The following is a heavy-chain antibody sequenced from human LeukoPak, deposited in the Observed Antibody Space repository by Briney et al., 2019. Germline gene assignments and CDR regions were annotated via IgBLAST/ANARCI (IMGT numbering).Heavy chain of an antibody. J-gene: IGHJ4*02. D-gene: IGHD3-22*01. V-gene: IGHV5-51*01. CDR3: ATPHDATAYYYDSSGYFY. Sequence: HGESLKISCKGSGYNFSGYWIAWVRQVAGKGLELMGIIYPADSDTRYSPSFHGQVTISADKSITIAYLQWSSLKASDTAMYYCATPHDATAYYYDSSGYFYWGQGTLVTVSS. CDR2: IYPADSDT. CDR1: GYNFSGYW.